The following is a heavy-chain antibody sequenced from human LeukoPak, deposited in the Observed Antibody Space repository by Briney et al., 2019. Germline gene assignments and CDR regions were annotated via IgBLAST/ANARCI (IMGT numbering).Heavy chain of an antibody. Sequence: GGSLRLSCAASGFSFGDYWIHSVRQVPGKGLLWVSRISIDGSSTIYADSVEGRFTISRDNDKHTMYLQMNSMSVEDRAVYYCVRQYTNNPIDYWGQGTLVAVSS. CDR3: VRQYTNNPIDY. V-gene: IGHV3-74*01. CDR1: GFSFGDYW. J-gene: IGHJ4*02. D-gene: IGHD1/OR15-1a*01. CDR2: ISIDGSST.